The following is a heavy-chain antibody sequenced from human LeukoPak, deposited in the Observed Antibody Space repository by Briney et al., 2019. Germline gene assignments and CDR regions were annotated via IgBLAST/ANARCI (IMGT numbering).Heavy chain of an antibody. CDR3: ASLPPSYSSGWFHYYYYMDV. CDR2: IYYSGST. Sequence: PSETLSLTCTVSGGSISSSSYYWGWIRQPPGKGLEWIGSIYYSGSTYYNPSLKSQFTISVDTSKNQFSLKLSSVTAADTAVYYCASLPPSYSSGWFHYYYYMDVWGKGTTVTISS. D-gene: IGHD6-19*01. V-gene: IGHV4-39*01. J-gene: IGHJ6*03. CDR1: GGSISSSSYY.